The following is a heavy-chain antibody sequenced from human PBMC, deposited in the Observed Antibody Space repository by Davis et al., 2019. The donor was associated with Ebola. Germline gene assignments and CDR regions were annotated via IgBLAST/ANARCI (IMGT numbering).Heavy chain of an antibody. V-gene: IGHV3-53*01. D-gene: IGHD4-17*01. Sequence: GESLKISCAASGFTVSSNYMSWVRQAPGKGLEWVSVIYSGGSTYYADSVKGRFTISRDNSKNTLYLQMNSLRAEDTAVYYCARHSSMTTVTLDYWGQGTLVTVSS. CDR1: GFTVSSNY. J-gene: IGHJ4*02. CDR2: IYSGGST. CDR3: ARHSSMTTVTLDY.